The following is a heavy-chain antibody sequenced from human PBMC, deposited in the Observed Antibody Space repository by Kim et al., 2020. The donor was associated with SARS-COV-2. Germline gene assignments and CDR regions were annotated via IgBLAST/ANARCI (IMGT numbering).Heavy chain of an antibody. Sequence: GSLRLSCAASGLPFEIYWMAWVRQAPGKGPEWVAYIRHDGNEIYYGDSVKGRFTISRYNAKNSLYLQMNSLRVEDTAIYYCARDWGDDWGKGTLVTVSS. CDR3: ARDWGDD. J-gene: IGHJ4*02. V-gene: IGHV3-7*01. D-gene: IGHD3-16*01. CDR2: IRHDGNEI. CDR1: GLPFEIYW.